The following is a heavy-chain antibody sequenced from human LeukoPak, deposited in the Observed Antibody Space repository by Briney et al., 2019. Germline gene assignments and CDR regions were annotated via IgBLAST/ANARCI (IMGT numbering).Heavy chain of an antibody. V-gene: IGHV4-59*01. CDR1: GGSISTYY. CDR3: VRHSGTSWIFGFDR. Sequence: PSETLALTCTVSGGSISTYYWSWIRQPPGKGLEWVGYVYYSGSTNYNSSLKSRVTISVDTSKSQFSLKLSSVTAADTAVYYCVRHSGTSWIFGFDRWGQVALVTVSS. J-gene: IGHJ5*02. CDR2: VYYSGST. D-gene: IGHD1-26*01.